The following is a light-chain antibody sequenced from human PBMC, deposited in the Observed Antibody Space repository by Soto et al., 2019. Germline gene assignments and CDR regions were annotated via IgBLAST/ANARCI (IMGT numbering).Light chain of an antibody. CDR3: QQFDNLPLN. CDR2: DAS. CDR1: HDIKKY. Sequence: DIQMTHSPSSLSASVGDRVTIAFQASHDIKKYLNWYQHKPGKAPKFLSYDASILEKGLPSRFSGSGSGTDFTLTISSMQPEDIATYYCQQFDNLPLNFGGGTKVDIK. J-gene: IGKJ4*01. V-gene: IGKV1-33*01.